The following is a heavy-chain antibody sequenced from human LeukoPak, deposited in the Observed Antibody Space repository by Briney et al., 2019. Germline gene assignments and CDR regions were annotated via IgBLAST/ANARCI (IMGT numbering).Heavy chain of an antibody. D-gene: IGHD3-10*01. CDR3: AKGSIGELISPYYYYMDV. CDR2: ISGSGGST. J-gene: IGHJ6*03. Sequence: PGGSLRLSCAASGFTFSSYAMSWVRQAPGKGLEWVSAISGSGGSTYYADSVKGRLTISRDNSKNTLYLQMNSLRAEDTAVYYCAKGSIGELISPYYYYMDVWGKGTTVTVSS. CDR1: GFTFSSYA. V-gene: IGHV3-23*01.